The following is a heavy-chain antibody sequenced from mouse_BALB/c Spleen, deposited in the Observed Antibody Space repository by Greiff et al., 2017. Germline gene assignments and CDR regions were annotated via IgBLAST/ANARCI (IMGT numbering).Heavy chain of an antibody. CDR3: ALRYFDV. CDR2: ISSGSSTI. J-gene: IGHJ1*01. V-gene: IGHV5-17*02. Sequence: EVQRVESGGGLVQPGGSRKLSCAASGFTFSSFGMHWVRQAPEKGLEWVAYISSGSSTIYYADTVKGRFTISRDNPKNTLFLQMTSLRSEDTAMYYCALRYFDVWGAGTTVTVSS. CDR1: GFTFSSFG.